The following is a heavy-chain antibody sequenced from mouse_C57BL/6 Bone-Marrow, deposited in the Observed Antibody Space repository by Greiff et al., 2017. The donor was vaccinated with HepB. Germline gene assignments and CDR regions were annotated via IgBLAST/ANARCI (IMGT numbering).Heavy chain of an antibody. CDR3: TRSDDGYYRYWFAY. Sequence: VQLQESGAELVRPGASVTLSCKASGYTFTDYEMHWVKQTPVHGLEWIGAIDPETGGTAYNQKFKGQAILTADKSSSTAYMEIRSLTSEDSSVYYCTRSDDGYYRYWFAYWGQGTRVTVS. CDR2: IDPETGGT. D-gene: IGHD2-3*01. J-gene: IGHJ3*01. CDR1: GYTFTDYE. V-gene: IGHV1-15*01.